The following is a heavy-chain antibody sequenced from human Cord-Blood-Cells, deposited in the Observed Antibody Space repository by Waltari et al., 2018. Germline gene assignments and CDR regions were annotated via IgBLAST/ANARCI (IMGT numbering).Heavy chain of an antibody. Sequence: EVQLVESGGGLVQPGGSLRLSCAASGFTVSSYAMSWVRQAPGKGLEWVSAISGSGGSTYYAASVKGRFTISRDNSKNTLYLQMNSLRAEDTAVYYCAKVYSGSSYFDYWGQGTLVTVSS. V-gene: IGHV3-23*04. CDR3: AKVYSGSSYFDY. D-gene: IGHD1-26*01. CDR1: GFTVSSYA. CDR2: ISGSGGST. J-gene: IGHJ4*02.